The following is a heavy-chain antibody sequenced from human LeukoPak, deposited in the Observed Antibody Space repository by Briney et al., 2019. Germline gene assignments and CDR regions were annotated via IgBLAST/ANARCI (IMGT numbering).Heavy chain of an antibody. V-gene: IGHV3-30*02. CDR1: GFTFSSYG. CDR2: IRYDGSNK. Sequence: GGSLRLSCAASGFTFSSYGMHWVRQAPGKGLEWVAFIRYDGSNKYYADSVKGRFTISRDNSKNTLYLQMNSLRAEDTAVYYCAKDAKPRFLPQNWSDPWGQGTLVTVSS. D-gene: IGHD3-3*01. CDR3: AKDAKPRFLPQNWSDP. J-gene: IGHJ5*02.